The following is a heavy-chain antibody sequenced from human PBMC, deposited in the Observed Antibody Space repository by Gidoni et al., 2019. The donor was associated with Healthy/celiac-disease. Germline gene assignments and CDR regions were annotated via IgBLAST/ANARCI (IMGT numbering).Heavy chain of an antibody. CDR1: GFTFSSYA. CDR3: AKVLPSHYDFWSGSDYYYYYGMDV. CDR2: ISGSGGST. V-gene: IGHV3-23*01. D-gene: IGHD3-3*01. J-gene: IGHJ6*02. Sequence: EVQLLESGGGLVQPGGSLRLSCAASGFTFSSYAMRWVGQAPGKGLEWVSAISGSGGSTYYADSVKGRFTISRDNSKNTLYLQMNSLRAEDTAVYYCAKVLPSHYDFWSGSDYYYYYGMDVWGQGTTVTVS.